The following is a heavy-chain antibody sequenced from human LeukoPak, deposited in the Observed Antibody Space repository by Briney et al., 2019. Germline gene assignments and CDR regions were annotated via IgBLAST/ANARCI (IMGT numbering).Heavy chain of an antibody. CDR3: AKSTMVRGVIRLPFDP. D-gene: IGHD3-10*01. Sequence: GGSLRLSCAASGFTFSSYAMSWVRQAPGKGLEWVSAISGSGGSTYYADSVKGRFTISRDNSKNTLYPQMNSLRAEDTAVYYCAKSTMVRGVIRLPFDPWGQGTLVTVSS. CDR2: ISGSGGST. J-gene: IGHJ5*02. CDR1: GFTFSSYA. V-gene: IGHV3-23*01.